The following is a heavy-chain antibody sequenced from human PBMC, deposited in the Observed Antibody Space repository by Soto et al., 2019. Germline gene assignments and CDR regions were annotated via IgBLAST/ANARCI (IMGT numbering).Heavy chain of an antibody. V-gene: IGHV3-43*01. CDR1: GFTFDDYT. Sequence: GGSLRLSCAASGFTFDDYTMHWVRQAPGKGLEWVSLISWDGGSTYYADSVKGRFTISRDNSKNSLYLQMNSLRTEDTALYYCAKGTFLGEHIDYWGQGTLVTVSS. CDR2: ISWDGGST. CDR3: AKGTFLGEHIDY. J-gene: IGHJ4*02. D-gene: IGHD1-1*01.